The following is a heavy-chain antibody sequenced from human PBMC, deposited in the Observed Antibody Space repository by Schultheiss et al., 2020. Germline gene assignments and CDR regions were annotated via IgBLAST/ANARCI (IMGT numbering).Heavy chain of an antibody. V-gene: IGHV1-18*01. Sequence: ASVTVSCKASGYTFTSYDINWVRQAPGQGLEWMGWISAYNGNTNYAQKFQGRVTITRDTSASTAYMELSSLRSEDTAVYYCARDPGPINVLLWFRELPIYGMDVWGQGTTVTVSS. CDR1: GYTFTSYD. CDR3: ARDPGPINVLLWFRELPIYGMDV. D-gene: IGHD3-10*01. J-gene: IGHJ6*02. CDR2: ISAYNGNT.